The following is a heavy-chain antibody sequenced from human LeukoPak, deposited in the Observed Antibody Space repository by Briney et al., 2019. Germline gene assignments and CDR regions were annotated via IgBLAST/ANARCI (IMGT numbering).Heavy chain of an antibody. Sequence: PGGSLRLSCAASGFAFSNYAMSWVRQAPGKGLEWVSTINGSGGSTYYADSVEGRFTISRDNSKSMLYLQMNSLRAEDTAVYYCAKRDYSNYALDYWGQGTLVTVSS. CDR3: AKRDYSNYALDY. J-gene: IGHJ4*02. CDR2: INGSGGST. D-gene: IGHD4-11*01. V-gene: IGHV3-23*01. CDR1: GFAFSNYA.